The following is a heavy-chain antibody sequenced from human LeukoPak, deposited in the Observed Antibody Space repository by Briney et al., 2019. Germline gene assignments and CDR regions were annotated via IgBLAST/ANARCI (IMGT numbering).Heavy chain of an antibody. J-gene: IGHJ4*02. CDR1: EFTFSSYW. CDR2: INSDGSST. Sequence: PGGSLRLSCAASEFTFSSYWMSWVRQAPGKGLVWVSRINSDGSSTSYADSVKGRFTISRDNAKNTLYLQMNRLRAEDTAVYYCARVGQITMIPFDYWGQGTLVIVSS. V-gene: IGHV3-74*01. CDR3: ARVGQITMIPFDY. D-gene: IGHD3-22*01.